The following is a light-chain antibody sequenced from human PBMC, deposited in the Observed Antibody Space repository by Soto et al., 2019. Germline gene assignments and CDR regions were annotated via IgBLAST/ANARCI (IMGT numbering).Light chain of an antibody. CDR1: QSVLYSSNNKNY. Sequence: DIVMTQSPDSLAVSLGERATINCKSSQSVLYSSNNKNYLAWYQQEPGQPPKLLIYWAFTRESGVPDRFSGSGSGTDFTLTISSLQAEDVAVYYCQQYHTTPWTFGQGTKVEIK. CDR3: QQYHTTPWT. J-gene: IGKJ1*01. V-gene: IGKV4-1*01. CDR2: WAF.